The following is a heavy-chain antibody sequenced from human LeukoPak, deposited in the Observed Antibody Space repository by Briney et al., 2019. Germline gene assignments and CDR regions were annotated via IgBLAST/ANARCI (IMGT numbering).Heavy chain of an antibody. CDR1: GGSFSGYY. J-gene: IGHJ5*02. Sequence: SETLSLTCAVYGGSFSGYYWSWIRQPPGKGLEWIGEINHSGSTNYNPSLKSRVTISVDTSKNQFSLKLGSVTAADTAVYYCARWKRIMITFGGVTPNYWFDPWGQGTLVTVSS. V-gene: IGHV4-34*01. CDR3: ARWKRIMITFGGVTPNYWFDP. CDR2: INHSGST. D-gene: IGHD3-16*01.